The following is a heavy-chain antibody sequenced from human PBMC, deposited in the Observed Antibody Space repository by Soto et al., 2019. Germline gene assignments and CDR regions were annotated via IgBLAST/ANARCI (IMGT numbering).Heavy chain of an antibody. CDR1: GFTFSSYG. CDR2: IWYDGSNK. D-gene: IGHD3-22*01. CDR3: ARDSWHDSSGYYTTESDY. J-gene: IGHJ4*02. Sequence: SGGSLRLSCAASGFTFSSYGMHWVRQAPGKGLEWVAVIWYDGSNKYYADSVKGRFTISRDNSKNTLYLQMNSLRAEDTAVYYCARDSWHDSSGYYTTESDYWGQGTLVTVSS. V-gene: IGHV3-33*01.